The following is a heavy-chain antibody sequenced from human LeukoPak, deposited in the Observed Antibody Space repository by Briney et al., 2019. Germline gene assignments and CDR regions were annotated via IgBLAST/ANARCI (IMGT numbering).Heavy chain of an antibody. V-gene: IGHV4-59*12. CDR1: DGSISRYY. J-gene: IGHJ4*02. Sequence: SETLSLTCTVSDGSISRYYWSWIRQPPGKGLEWIGYIYYSGSTNYNPSLKSRVTISVDRSKNQFSLKLSSVTAADTAVYYCARVLRLGESYNYFDYWGQGTLVTVSS. CDR2: IYYSGST. CDR3: ARVLRLGESYNYFDY. D-gene: IGHD3-16*01.